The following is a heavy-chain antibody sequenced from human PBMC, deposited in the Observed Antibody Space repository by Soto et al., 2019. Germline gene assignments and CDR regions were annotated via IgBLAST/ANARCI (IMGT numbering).Heavy chain of an antibody. D-gene: IGHD1-26*01. V-gene: IGHV4-61*08. CDR3: ARRYGGNFDY. CDR1: GGSISSGGYS. Sequence: SETLSLTCAVSGGSISSGGYSWSWIRQPPGKGLEWIGYVYYSGSTNYNPSLKSRVTISVDTSKNQFSLKVRSVTAADTAVYYCARRYGGNFDYWGQGILVTVSS. CDR2: VYYSGST. J-gene: IGHJ4*02.